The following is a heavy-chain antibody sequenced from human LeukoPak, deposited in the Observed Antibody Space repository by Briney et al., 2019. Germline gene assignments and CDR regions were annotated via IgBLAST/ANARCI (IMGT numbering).Heavy chain of an antibody. Sequence: GGSLRLSCAAYGFTFSSYEMNWVRQAPGQGLEWVSYISSSGSTIYYADSVKGRFTISRDNAKNSLYLQMNSLRAEDTAVYYCARVPARDSFDPWGQGTLVTVSS. V-gene: IGHV3-48*03. CDR3: ARVPARDSFDP. CDR2: ISSSGSTI. CDR1: GFTFSSYE. J-gene: IGHJ5*02.